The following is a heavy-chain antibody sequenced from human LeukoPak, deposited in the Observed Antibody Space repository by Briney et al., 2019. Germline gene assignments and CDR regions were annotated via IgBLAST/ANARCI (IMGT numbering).Heavy chain of an antibody. CDR2: IIPILGIA. CDR3: ASPRYCGGDCYSFDY. CDR1: GGTFSSYA. D-gene: IGHD2-21*02. V-gene: IGHV1-69*04. Sequence: SVKVSCKASGGTFSSYAISWVRQAPGQGLEWMGRIIPILGIANYAQKFQGRVTITADKSTSTAYMELSSLRSEDTAVYYCASPRYCGGDCYSFDYWGQGALVTVSS. J-gene: IGHJ4*02.